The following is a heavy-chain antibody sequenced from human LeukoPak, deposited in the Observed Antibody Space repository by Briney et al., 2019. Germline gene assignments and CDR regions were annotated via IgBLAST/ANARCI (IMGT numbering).Heavy chain of an antibody. V-gene: IGHV4-34*01. J-gene: IGHJ4*02. CDR2: INHSGST. D-gene: IGHD3-10*01. CDR3: GRGVVWFGELYHPFDY. CDR1: GGSFSGYY. Sequence: PSETLSLTCAVYGGSFSGYYWSWIRQPPGKGLEWIGEINHSGSTNYNPSLKSRVTISVDTSKNQFSLKLSSVTAADTAVYYCGRGVVWFGELYHPFDYWGQGTLVTVSS.